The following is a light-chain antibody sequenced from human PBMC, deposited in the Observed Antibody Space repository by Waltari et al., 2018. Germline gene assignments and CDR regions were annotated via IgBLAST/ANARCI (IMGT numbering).Light chain of an antibody. V-gene: IGLV1-36*01. CDR1: PSTIRNNP. CDR3: AVWDDSLNGPV. J-gene: IGLJ2*01. Sequence: QSVLTQPPSVSEAPRQGPTISRSDSPSTIRNNPVHWYQFLPGAAPKLLVFYDNLLPSGVSDRFSGSRSATSASLVISGLQSEDEAEYFCAVWDDSLNGPVFGGGTKVTVL. CDR2: YDN.